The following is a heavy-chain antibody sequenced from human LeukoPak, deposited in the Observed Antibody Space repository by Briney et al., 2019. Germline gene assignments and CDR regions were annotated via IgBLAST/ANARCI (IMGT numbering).Heavy chain of an antibody. CDR3: STVLGATMVAY. Sequence: SETLSLTCTVSGGSINSGGYYWNWIRRHPGKGLEWIGYISYSGNTYYNPSLKSRVIISLDTSKNQFSPRLTSVTAADTAVYYCSTVLGATMVAYWGQGTLVTVSS. CDR1: GGSINSGGYY. J-gene: IGHJ4*02. CDR2: ISYSGNT. D-gene: IGHD1-26*01. V-gene: IGHV4-31*03.